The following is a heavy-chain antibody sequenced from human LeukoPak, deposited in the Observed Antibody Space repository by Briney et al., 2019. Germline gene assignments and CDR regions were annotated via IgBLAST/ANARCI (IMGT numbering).Heavy chain of an antibody. CDR3: AKVAGDRMDY. Sequence: GASVNVSCKASGYTFAAYGVCWVRQAAGHGLEWMGWISANNGKTAYAQNIQGRVTLTTDTSTTTAYLVLRTRRPDDTAVYYCAKVAGDRMDYWGQGTLVTVSS. D-gene: IGHD6-13*01. CDR1: GYTFAAYG. CDR2: ISANNGKT. J-gene: IGHJ4*02. V-gene: IGHV1-18*04.